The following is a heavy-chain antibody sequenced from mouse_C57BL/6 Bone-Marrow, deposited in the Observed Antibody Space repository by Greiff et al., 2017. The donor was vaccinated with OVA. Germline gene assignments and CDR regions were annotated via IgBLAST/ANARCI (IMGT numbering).Heavy chain of an antibody. CDR3: ARRGLYYYGSSYVDY. CDR2: IYPGSGST. V-gene: IGHV1-55*01. Sequence: QVQLQQPGAELVKPGASVKMSCKASGYTFTSYWITWVKQRPGQGLEWIGDIYPGSGSTNYNEKFKSKATLTVDTSSSTAYMQLSSLTSEDSAVYYCARRGLYYYGSSYVDYWGQGTTLTVSS. CDR1: GYTFTSYW. D-gene: IGHD1-1*01. J-gene: IGHJ2*01.